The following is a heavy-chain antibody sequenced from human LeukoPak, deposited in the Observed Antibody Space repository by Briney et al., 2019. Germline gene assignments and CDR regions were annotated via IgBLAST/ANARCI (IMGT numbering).Heavy chain of an antibody. CDR3: TRDPYSSGWYKDAFDI. CDR2: ISGSSSYI. Sequence: GGSLRLSCAASGFTFSSYSMNWVRQAPGKGLEWVSSISGSSSYINYADSVKGRFTISRDNAQNSLFLQLNSLRAEDTAVYYCTRDPYSSGWYKDAFDIWGQGTMVTVSS. CDR1: GFTFSSYS. D-gene: IGHD6-19*01. V-gene: IGHV3-21*01. J-gene: IGHJ3*02.